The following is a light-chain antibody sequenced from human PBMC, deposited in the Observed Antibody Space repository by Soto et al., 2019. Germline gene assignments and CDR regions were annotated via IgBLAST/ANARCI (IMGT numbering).Light chain of an antibody. CDR2: DAS. J-gene: IGKJ4*01. CDR1: QSVRSRY. Sequence: DIVLTQSPGTLSLSPGERATLSCRASQSVRSRYLAWYQQKAGQAPRLLIYDASRRATGIPDRFSGSGSGTAFTFTISRLEPEDFAVYYCQQYGSSVTFGGGTKVEIK. CDR3: QQYGSSVT. V-gene: IGKV3-20*01.